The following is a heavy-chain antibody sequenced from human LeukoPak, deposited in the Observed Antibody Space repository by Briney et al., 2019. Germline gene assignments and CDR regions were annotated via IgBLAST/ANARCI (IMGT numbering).Heavy chain of an antibody. CDR1: GFTFSIYA. Sequence: GGSLRLSCAASGFTFSIYAMSWVRQAPGKGLEWVSAISGSGGSTYYADSVKGRFTISRDNSKNTLYLQMNSLRAEDTAVYYCAKADPYDSSGYFYDDGYYFDYWGQGTLVTVSS. CDR2: ISGSGGST. D-gene: IGHD3-22*01. CDR3: AKADPYDSSGYFYDDGYYFDY. J-gene: IGHJ4*02. V-gene: IGHV3-23*01.